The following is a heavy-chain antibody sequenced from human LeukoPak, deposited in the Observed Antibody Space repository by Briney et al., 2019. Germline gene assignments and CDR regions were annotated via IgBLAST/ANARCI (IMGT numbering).Heavy chain of an antibody. CDR1: GYTLTELS. CDR3: ATIYDSSGYYRDY. CDR2: FDPEGGET. Sequence: GASVNVSFKVSGYTLTELSMHWVRKAPRKGLEWMGGFDPEGGETIYAQKFQGRVTMTEDTSTDTAYMELSSLRSEDTAVYYCATIYDSSGYYRDYWGQGTLVTVSS. J-gene: IGHJ4*02. V-gene: IGHV1-24*01. D-gene: IGHD3-22*01.